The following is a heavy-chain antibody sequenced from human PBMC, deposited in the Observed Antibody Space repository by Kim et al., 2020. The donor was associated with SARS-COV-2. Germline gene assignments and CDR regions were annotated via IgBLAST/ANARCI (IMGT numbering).Heavy chain of an antibody. Sequence: GGSLRLSCAASGFTVRSHYMSWVRQAPGKGLEWVSVVYSGGSTNYADSVKGRFTISRDYSKNTLYLQMNSLRAEDTTVYYCARDWGDDTTGYYGMDVWGQGTTVTVSS. V-gene: IGHV3-53*01. CDR2: VYSGGST. CDR1: GFTVRSHY. J-gene: IGHJ6*02. D-gene: IGHD3-9*01. CDR3: ARDWGDDTTGYYGMDV.